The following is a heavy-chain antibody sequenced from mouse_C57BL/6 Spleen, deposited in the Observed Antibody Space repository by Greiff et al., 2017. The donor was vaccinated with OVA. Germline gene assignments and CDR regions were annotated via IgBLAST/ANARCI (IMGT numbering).Heavy chain of an antibody. V-gene: IGHV1-26*01. CDR1: GYTFTDYY. J-gene: IGHJ2*01. D-gene: IGHD2-4*01. Sequence: EVQLQQSGPELVKPGASVKISCKASGYTFTDYYMNWVKQSHGKSLEWIGDINPNNGGTSYNQKFKGKATLTVDKSSSTAYMELRSLTSEDSAVYYCARWASGDYDYYFDYWGQGTTLTVSS. CDR2: INPNNGGT. CDR3: ARWASGDYDYYFDY.